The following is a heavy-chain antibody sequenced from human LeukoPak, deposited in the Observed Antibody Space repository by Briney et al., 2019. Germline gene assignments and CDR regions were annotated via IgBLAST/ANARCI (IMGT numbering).Heavy chain of an antibody. J-gene: IGHJ4*02. CDR1: GFTFSSYA. Sequence: GGSLRLSCAASGFTFSSYAMSWVRQAPGKGLEWVSAISGSGGSTYYADSVKGRFTISRDNSKNTLYLQMNSLRAEDTAVYYCAKEGSYYDSSGYFRLLDYWGQGTLVTVSS. V-gene: IGHV3-23*01. CDR2: ISGSGGST. D-gene: IGHD3-22*01. CDR3: AKEGSYYDSSGYFRLLDY.